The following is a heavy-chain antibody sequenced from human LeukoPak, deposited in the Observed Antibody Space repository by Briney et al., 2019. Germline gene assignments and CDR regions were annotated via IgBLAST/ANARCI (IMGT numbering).Heavy chain of an antibody. CDR1: GFTFGDFP. V-gene: IGHV3-49*04. CDR3: TRGSGRFEF. Sequence: GGSLRLSCAASGFTFGDFPMTWVRHAPGKGLEWVGYIRAKAYGGTTEYAASVKGRFDISRDDSKRIAYLQTNRLRTDDTAVYYCTRGSGRFEFWGQGALVTVSS. CDR2: IRAKAYGGTT. J-gene: IGHJ4*02. D-gene: IGHD2-15*01.